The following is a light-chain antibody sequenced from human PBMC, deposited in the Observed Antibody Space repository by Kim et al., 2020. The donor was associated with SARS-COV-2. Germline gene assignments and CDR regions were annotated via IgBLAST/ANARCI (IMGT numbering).Light chain of an antibody. CDR3: QQDDNLPPA. CDR2: DAS. J-gene: IGKJ2*01. CDR1: QDISNY. V-gene: IGKV1-33*01. Sequence: DIQMTQSPSSLSASVGDRVTITCQASQDISNYLNWYQQKPGKAPKLLIYDASNLETGVPSRFSGSGSGTDFTFTISSLQPEDIATYYCQQDDNLPPALGQGTKLEI.